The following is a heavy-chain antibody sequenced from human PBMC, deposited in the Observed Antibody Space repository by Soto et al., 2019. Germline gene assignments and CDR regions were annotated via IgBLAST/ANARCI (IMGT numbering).Heavy chain of an antibody. J-gene: IGHJ6*02. CDR3: AKTTVTTYYYYGMDV. D-gene: IGHD4-17*01. V-gene: IGHV1-18*01. CDR1: GYTFTNYG. Sequence: QVQLVQSGAEVKKPGASVKVSCKASGYTFTNYGIRWVRQAPEQGLEWMGWISAYSAETNYAQKLQGRVTMTTDTSTSTAYMELRSLRSDDTAVYYCAKTTVTTYYYYGMDVRGQGTTVTVSS. CDR2: ISAYSAET.